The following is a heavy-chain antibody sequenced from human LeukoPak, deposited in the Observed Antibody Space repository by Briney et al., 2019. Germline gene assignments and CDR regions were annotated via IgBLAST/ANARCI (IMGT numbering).Heavy chain of an antibody. CDR2: IYYSGST. D-gene: IGHD1-26*01. J-gene: IGHJ4*02. Sequence: SETLSLTCTVSGGSISSSSYYWGWIRQPPGKGLEWIGGIYYSGSTYYNPSLKSRVTISVDTSKNQFSLKLSSVTAADTAVYYCARGEVGATNFDYWGQGTLVTVSS. CDR1: GGSISSSSYY. V-gene: IGHV4-39*07. CDR3: ARGEVGATNFDY.